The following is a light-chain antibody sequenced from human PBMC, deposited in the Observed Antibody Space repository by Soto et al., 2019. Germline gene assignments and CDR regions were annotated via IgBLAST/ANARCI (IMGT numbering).Light chain of an antibody. CDR1: QNIATW. CDR3: QQYSRFTT. Sequence: DIQMTQTPSTLSASVGDRVTITCRASQNIATWLAWYQQKPGNAPKLLIYKASTLQSGVPSRFSGSGSGTEFTLPISSLQPDDFATFFCQQYSRFTTFGQGTKVDI. V-gene: IGKV1-5*03. CDR2: KAS. J-gene: IGKJ1*01.